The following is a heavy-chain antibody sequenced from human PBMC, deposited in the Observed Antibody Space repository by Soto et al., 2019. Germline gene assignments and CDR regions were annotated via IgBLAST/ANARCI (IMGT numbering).Heavy chain of an antibody. V-gene: IGHV3-53*01. D-gene: IGHD1-1*01. Sequence: LRLSCAASGFTVSSNYMSWVRQAPGKGLEWVSVIYSGGSTYYADSVKGRFTISRDNSKNTLYLQMNSLRAEDTAVYYCAREQPDHDAFDIWGQGTMVTVSS. CDR1: GFTVSSNY. CDR2: IYSGGST. CDR3: AREQPDHDAFDI. J-gene: IGHJ3*02.